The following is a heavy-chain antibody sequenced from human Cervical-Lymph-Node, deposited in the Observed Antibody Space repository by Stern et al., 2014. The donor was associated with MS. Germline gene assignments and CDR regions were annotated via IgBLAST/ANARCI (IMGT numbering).Heavy chain of an antibody. Sequence: QLVQSGPGLVKPSETLSLTCTVSGGSLSGFYWHWVRQPPGKGLEWIGSTYYGGTANNNPSLKSRVTISEDRSKNQFSLKLTSVTAIDTAVYFCAREEIEPLFYLEYWGQGILVTVSS. D-gene: IGHD3-22*01. CDR3: AREEIEPLFYLEY. CDR1: GGSLSGFY. J-gene: IGHJ4*02. V-gene: IGHV4-59*12. CDR2: TYYGGTA.